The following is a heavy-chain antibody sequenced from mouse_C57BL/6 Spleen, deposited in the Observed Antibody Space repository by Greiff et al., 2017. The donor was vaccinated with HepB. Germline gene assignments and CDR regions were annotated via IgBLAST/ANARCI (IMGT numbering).Heavy chain of an antibody. D-gene: IGHD1-1*01. V-gene: IGHV1-80*01. CDR2: IYPGDGDT. CDR3: ARGLLRYPYFDV. CDR1: GYAFSSYW. Sequence: LVESGAELVKPGASVKISCKASGYAFSSYWMNWVKQRPGKGLEWIGQIYPGDGDTNYNGKFKGKATLTADKSSSTAYMQLSSLTSEDSAVYFCARGLLRYPYFDVWGTGTTVTVSS. J-gene: IGHJ1*03.